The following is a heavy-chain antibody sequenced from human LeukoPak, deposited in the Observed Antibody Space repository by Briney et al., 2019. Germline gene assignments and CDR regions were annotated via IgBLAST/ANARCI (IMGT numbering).Heavy chain of an antibody. CDR3: ARRVGSSESSYYFDY. CDR2: ISSDGSIT. V-gene: IGHV3-74*01. D-gene: IGHD3-22*01. J-gene: IGHJ4*02. Sequence: AGGSLRLSCAASGFTFNIYWMHWVRQAPGKGLVWVSLISSDGSITSYADSVKGRCTISRDNAKNTVYLQMNSLRVEDTAVYYCARRVGSSESSYYFDYWGQGTLVTVSS. CDR1: GFTFNIYW.